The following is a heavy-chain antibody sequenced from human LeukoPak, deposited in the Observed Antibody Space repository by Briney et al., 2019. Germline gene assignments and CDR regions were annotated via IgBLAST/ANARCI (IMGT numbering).Heavy chain of an antibody. D-gene: IGHD3-3*01. J-gene: IGHJ6*02. V-gene: IGHV4-31*03. CDR3: ARGRGGYYDFWSGPPPPYYYDMDV. Sequence: SETLSLTCTVSGGSISSGGYYWSWIRQHPGKGLEWIGYIYYSGSTYYNPSLKSRVTISVDTSKNQFSLKLSSVTAADTAVYYCARGRGGYYDFWSGPPPPYYYDMDVWGQGTTVTVSS. CDR2: IYYSGST. CDR1: GGSISSGGYY.